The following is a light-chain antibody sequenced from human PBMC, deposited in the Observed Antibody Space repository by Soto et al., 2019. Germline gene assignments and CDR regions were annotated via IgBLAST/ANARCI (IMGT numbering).Light chain of an antibody. CDR3: QQYGSSTYT. V-gene: IGKV3D-20*01. CDR2: DAS. CDR1: QSVRSSY. Sequence: EIVLTQSPATLSLSPGERATLSCGASQSVRSSYLAWYQQKPGLAPRLLIYDASSRATSIPDRFSGSGSGTDFTLTISRLEPEDFALYYCQQYGSSTYTFGQGTKLDIK. J-gene: IGKJ2*01.